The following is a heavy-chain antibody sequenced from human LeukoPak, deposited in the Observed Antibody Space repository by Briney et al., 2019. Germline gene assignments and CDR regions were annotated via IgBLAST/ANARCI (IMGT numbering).Heavy chain of an antibody. D-gene: IGHD1-26*01. Sequence: GGSLRLSCAASGFTFSSYSMNWVRQAPGKGLEWVSSISSSSSYIYYADSVKGRFTISRDNAKNSLYLQMNSLRAEDTAVYYWARELIVGATPAGGFDYWGQGTLVTVSS. CDR3: ARELIVGATPAGGFDY. CDR2: ISSSSSYI. J-gene: IGHJ4*02. CDR1: GFTFSSYS. V-gene: IGHV3-21*01.